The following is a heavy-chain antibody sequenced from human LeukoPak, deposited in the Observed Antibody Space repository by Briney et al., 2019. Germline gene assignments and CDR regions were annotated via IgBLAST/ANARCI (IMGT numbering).Heavy chain of an antibody. CDR1: GGSISSYY. J-gene: IGHJ4*02. Sequence: PSETLSLTCTVSGGSISSYYWSWIRQPAGKGLEWIGRIYTSGSTNYNPSLKSRVTMSVDTSKNQFSLKLSSVTAADTAVYHCARDSGYYDSSGYYNYFDYWGQGTLVTVSS. CDR3: ARDSGYYDSSGYYNYFDY. V-gene: IGHV4-4*07. CDR2: IYTSGST. D-gene: IGHD3-22*01.